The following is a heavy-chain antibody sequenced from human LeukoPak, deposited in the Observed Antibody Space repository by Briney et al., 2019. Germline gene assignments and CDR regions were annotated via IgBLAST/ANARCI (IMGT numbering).Heavy chain of an antibody. Sequence: SETLSLTCAVYGGSFSGYYWSWIRQPPGKGLEWIGEINHSGSTNYNPSLKSRVTISVDTSKNQFSLKLTSVTAADTAVYYCTRRCEFFDFNGHTLYNWFDPWGQGTLVTVST. V-gene: IGHV4-34*01. CDR2: INHSGST. D-gene: IGHD3-9*01. J-gene: IGHJ5*02. CDR1: GGSFSGYY. CDR3: TRRCEFFDFNGHTLYNWFDP.